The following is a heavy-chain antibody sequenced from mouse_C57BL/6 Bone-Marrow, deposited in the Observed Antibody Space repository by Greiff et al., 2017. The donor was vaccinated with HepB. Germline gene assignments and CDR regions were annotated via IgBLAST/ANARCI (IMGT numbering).Heavy chain of an antibody. CDR1: GFTFSSYA. Sequence: DVMLVESGGGLVKPGGSLKLSCAASGFTFSSYAMSWVRQTPEKRLEWVATISDGGSYTYYPDNVKGRFTISRDNAKNNLYLQMSHLKSEDTAMYYCAILYDYDGWFAYWGQGTLVTVSA. CDR2: ISDGGSYT. CDR3: AILYDYDGWFAY. V-gene: IGHV5-4*03. J-gene: IGHJ3*01. D-gene: IGHD2-4*01.